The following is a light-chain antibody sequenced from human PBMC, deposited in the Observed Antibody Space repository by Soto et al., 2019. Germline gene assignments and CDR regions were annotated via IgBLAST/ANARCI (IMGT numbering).Light chain of an antibody. CDR2: ENN. CDR3: GTWDSSLSAGHYV. Sequence: QSVLTQPPSVSAAPGQKVTISCSGSSSNIGNNYVSWYQQLPGTAPKLLIYENNKRPSGILDRFSGSKSGTSAALGITGLQTGDEADYYCGTWDSSLSAGHYVFGTGTKVTVL. J-gene: IGLJ1*01. V-gene: IGLV1-51*02. CDR1: SSNIGNNY.